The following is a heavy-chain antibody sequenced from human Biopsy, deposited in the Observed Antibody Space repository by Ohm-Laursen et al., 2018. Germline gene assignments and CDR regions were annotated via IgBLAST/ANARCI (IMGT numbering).Heavy chain of an antibody. CDR1: GFNFDDFA. CDR3: AKGQAPDGYNYAFDI. D-gene: IGHD5-24*01. V-gene: IGHV3-9*01. Sequence: SLRLSCAATGFNFDDFAMHWVRQTPGKGLGWVSGISWNSGRIAYADSVKGRFTISRDNAKNSLYLQMNSLRAEDTALYYCAKGQAPDGYNYAFDIWGQGTMLTVSS. CDR2: ISWNSGRI. J-gene: IGHJ3*02.